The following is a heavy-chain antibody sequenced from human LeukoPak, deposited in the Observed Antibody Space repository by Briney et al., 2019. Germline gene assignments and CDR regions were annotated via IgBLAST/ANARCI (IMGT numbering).Heavy chain of an antibody. J-gene: IGHJ4*02. CDR1: GFTLSSYA. CDR3: AKPVYYGSGSLDY. CDR2: ISDTGNT. V-gene: IGHV3-23*01. D-gene: IGHD3-10*01. Sequence: PGGSLRLSCAASGFTLSSYAMSWVRQAPGKGLEWVSAISDTGNTYHADSVKGRFTISRDSSKNTLYLQMNSLRAEDTAVYYCAKPVYYGSGSLDYWGQGTLVTVSS.